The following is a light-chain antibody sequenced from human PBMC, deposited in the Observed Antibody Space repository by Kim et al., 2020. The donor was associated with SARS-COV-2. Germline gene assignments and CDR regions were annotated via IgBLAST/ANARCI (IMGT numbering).Light chain of an antibody. J-gene: IGLJ3*02. Sequence: GETVTISCSGSRYNIGSNSVHWFQQFPGTTPKLLIYRNNQRPSGVPDRFSGSKSGTSASLAISGLRSEDEADYYCAAWDDSLRGKVFGGGTQLTVL. CDR2: RNN. CDR1: RYNIGSNS. CDR3: AAWDDSLRGKV. V-gene: IGLV1-47*02.